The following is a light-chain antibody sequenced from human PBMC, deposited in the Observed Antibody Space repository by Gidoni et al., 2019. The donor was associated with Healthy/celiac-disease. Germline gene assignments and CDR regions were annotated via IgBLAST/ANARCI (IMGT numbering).Light chain of an antibody. V-gene: IGKV4-1*01. CDR3: QQYYSTPRT. CDR1: QSVLYSSNNKNY. J-gene: IGKJ1*01. CDR2: WAS. Sequence: DIVMTQSPDSLAVSLGERATINCKSSQSVLYSSNNKNYLAWYQQKPGQPPKLLIYWASTRESGFPDRFSGSGSGTDFTLTISSLKAEDVAVYYGQQYYSTPRTFGQGTKVEIK.